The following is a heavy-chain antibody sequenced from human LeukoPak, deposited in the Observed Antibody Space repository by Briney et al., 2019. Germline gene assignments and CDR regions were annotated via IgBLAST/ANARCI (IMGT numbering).Heavy chain of an antibody. D-gene: IGHD3-3*01. CDR3: ARDTARITIFGVAKYMDV. Sequence: GASVKVSCKASGYTITGYYMHWVRQAPGQGLEWMGWINPNSGGTNYAQKFQGRVTLTRDTSISTAYMELSRLRSDDTAVYYCARDTARITIFGVAKYMDVWGKGTTVTVSS. V-gene: IGHV1-2*02. J-gene: IGHJ6*03. CDR1: GYTITGYY. CDR2: INPNSGGT.